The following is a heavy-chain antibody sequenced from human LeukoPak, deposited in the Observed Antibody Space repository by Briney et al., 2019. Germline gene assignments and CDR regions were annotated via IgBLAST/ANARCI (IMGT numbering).Heavy chain of an antibody. CDR2: ISYDGSNK. J-gene: IGHJ5*02. CDR3: ARGRGVYGWFDP. D-gene: IGHD3-10*01. Sequence: GGSLRLSCAASGFTFSSYAMHWVRQAPGKGLEWVAVISYDGSNKYYADSVKGRFTISRDNSKNTLYLQMNSLRAEDTAVYYCARGRGVYGWFDPWGQGTLVTVSS. CDR1: GFTFSSYA. V-gene: IGHV3-30-3*01.